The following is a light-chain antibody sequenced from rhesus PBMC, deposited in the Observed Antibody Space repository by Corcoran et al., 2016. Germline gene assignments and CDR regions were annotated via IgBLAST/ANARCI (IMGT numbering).Light chain of an antibody. V-gene: IGKV1-25*01. CDR1: QGISSY. CDR2: KAS. Sequence: DIQMTQSPSSLSASVGDTVTITCRASQGISSYLAWYQQKPGKAPKLLNNKASTLQSGVPSRFSGSGSGTDFTLTISSLQPEDFATYCCQQHSSYPLTFGGGTKVEIK. J-gene: IGKJ4*01. CDR3: QQHSSYPLT.